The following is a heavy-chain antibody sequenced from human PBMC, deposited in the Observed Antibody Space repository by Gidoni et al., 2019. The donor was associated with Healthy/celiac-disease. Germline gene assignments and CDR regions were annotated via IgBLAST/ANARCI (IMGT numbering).Heavy chain of an antibody. Sequence: QVQLVESGGGVVQPGRSLRPSCAGSGFTFSSYAMHWVRQAPGKGLEWVAVISYDGSNKYYANSVKGRFTISRDNSKNTLYLQMNSLRAEDTAVYYCIQAIDSSGPFDYWGQGTLVTVSS. CDR1: GFTFSSYA. D-gene: IGHD3-22*01. CDR2: ISYDGSNK. CDR3: IQAIDSSGPFDY. J-gene: IGHJ4*02. V-gene: IGHV3-30-3*01.